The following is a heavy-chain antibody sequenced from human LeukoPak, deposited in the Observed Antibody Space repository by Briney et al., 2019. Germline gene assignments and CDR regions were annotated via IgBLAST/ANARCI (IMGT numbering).Heavy chain of an antibody. CDR3: ASSLPGADPTFDFDY. CDR2: IYYSGST. V-gene: IGHV4-59*01. D-gene: IGHD3-9*01. Sequence: SETLSLTCTVSGGSISSYYWSWIRQPPGKGLEWIGYIYYSGSTNYNPSLKSRVTISVDTSKNQFSLKLSSVTAADTAVYYCASSLPGADPTFDFDYWGQGTLVTVSS. CDR1: GGSISSYY. J-gene: IGHJ4*02.